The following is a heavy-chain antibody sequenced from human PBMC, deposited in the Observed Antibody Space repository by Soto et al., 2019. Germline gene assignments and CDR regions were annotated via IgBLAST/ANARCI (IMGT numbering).Heavy chain of an antibody. Sequence: GASVKVSCKASGGTFSSYAISWVLQAPGQGLEWMGWIIPIFGTANYAQKFQGRVTITADESTSTAYMELSSLRSEDTAVYYCARVGIMTTVTRGGYYYYGMDVWGQGTTVTVSS. D-gene: IGHD4-17*01. CDR3: ARVGIMTTVTRGGYYYYGMDV. CDR1: GGTFSSYA. V-gene: IGHV1-69*13. J-gene: IGHJ6*02. CDR2: IIPIFGTA.